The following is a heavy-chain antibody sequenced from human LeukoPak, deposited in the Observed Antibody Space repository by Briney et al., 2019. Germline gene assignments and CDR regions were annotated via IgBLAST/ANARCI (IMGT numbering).Heavy chain of an antibody. CDR3: AKDVFTYDSSGYYYFYYFDY. CDR1: GFTFSSYG. J-gene: IGHJ4*02. V-gene: IGHV3-30*18. D-gene: IGHD3-22*01. Sequence: PGGSLRLSCAASGFTFSSYGMHWVRQAPGKGLEWVAVISYDGSNKYYADSVKGRFTISRDKSKNTLYLQMNSLRAEDTAVYYCAKDVFTYDSSGYYYFYYFDYWGQGTLVTVSS. CDR2: ISYDGSNK.